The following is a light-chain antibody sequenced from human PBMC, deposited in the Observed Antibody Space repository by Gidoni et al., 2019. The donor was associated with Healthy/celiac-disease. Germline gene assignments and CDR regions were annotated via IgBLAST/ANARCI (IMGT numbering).Light chain of an antibody. CDR2: EVS. Sequence: QSALTQPASVSGSPGQSITISCTGTSSDVGGHNYVSWYQQHPGKAPKLMIYEVSNRPSGVSNRFSGSKSGNTASQTISGLQSEDEADYYCSSYTSSSTPYVFGTGTKVTVL. J-gene: IGLJ1*01. V-gene: IGLV2-14*01. CDR3: SSYTSSSTPYV. CDR1: SSDVGGHNY.